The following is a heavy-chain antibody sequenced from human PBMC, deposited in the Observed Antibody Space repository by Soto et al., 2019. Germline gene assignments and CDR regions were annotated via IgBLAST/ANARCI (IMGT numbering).Heavy chain of an antibody. J-gene: IGHJ5*02. CDR2: IKQDGSEK. CDR3: AREGRCISTSCYSTWFDP. CDR1: GFTFSSYW. V-gene: IGHV3-7*01. Sequence: GVSLRLSCAASGFTFSSYWMSWVRQAPGKGLEWVANIKQDGSEKYYVDSVKGRFTISRDNAKNSLYLQMNSLRAEDTAVYYCAREGRCISTSCYSTWFDPWGQGTLVTVSS. D-gene: IGHD2-2*01.